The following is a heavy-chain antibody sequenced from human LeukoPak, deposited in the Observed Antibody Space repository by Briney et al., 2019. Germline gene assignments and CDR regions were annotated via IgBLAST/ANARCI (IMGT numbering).Heavy chain of an antibody. J-gene: IGHJ4*02. CDR2: INSDGSSA. Sequence: GGSLRLSCAASGFTFNNYWMHWVRQAPGKGLVWVSGINSDGSSATYADSVRGRFAISRDNAKNTLYLEMNSLRAEDMAVYYCAIGVVITTAFDNWGQGTLVTVSS. V-gene: IGHV3-74*01. CDR3: AIGVVITTAFDN. D-gene: IGHD3-22*01. CDR1: GFTFNNYW.